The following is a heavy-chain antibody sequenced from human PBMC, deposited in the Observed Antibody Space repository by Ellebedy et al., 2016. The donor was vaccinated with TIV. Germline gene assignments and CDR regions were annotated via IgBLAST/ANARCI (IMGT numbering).Heavy chain of an antibody. CDR3: AKSNDYGDCYDY. D-gene: IGHD4-17*01. Sequence: GGSLRLSCVASGFTFSPFSAYAMSWVRQAPGKGLEWVSAISGTIGGEGVNTYYADFVRGRFTISRDNYKNTIYLQMNRLTTGDTAVYYCAKSNDYGDCYDYWGQGTLVTVSS. CDR2: ISGTIGGEGVNT. J-gene: IGHJ4*02. V-gene: IGHV3-23*01. CDR1: GFTFSPFSAYA.